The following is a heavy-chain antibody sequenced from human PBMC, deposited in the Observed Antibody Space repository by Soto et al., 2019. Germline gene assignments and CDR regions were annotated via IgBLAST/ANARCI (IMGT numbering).Heavy chain of an antibody. Sequence: QVQFVQSGAEVKKPGASVKVSCKASGYTFADYAIHWVRQAPGQSLEWMGWINAGNGDTKYSQKFQGRVTLTTDTSASTAYMDINSLTTDDTAEYYCARDRWVTTLTFDKWGQGTLVIVSS. CDR1: GYTFADYA. J-gene: IGHJ4*02. CDR2: INAGNGDT. CDR3: ARDRWVTTLTFDK. D-gene: IGHD4-17*01. V-gene: IGHV1-3*01.